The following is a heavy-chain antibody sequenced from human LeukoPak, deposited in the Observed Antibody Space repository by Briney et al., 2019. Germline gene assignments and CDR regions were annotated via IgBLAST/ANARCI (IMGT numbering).Heavy chain of an antibody. CDR1: GFTFSSNG. Sequence: GGSLRLSCAASGFTFSSNGMHWVRQAPGKGLEWVAVISYDGSNKYYADSVKGRFTISRDNSKNTLYLQMNSLRAEDTAVYYCARSLRVPAVADAFDIWGQGTMVTVTS. V-gene: IGHV3-30*19. J-gene: IGHJ3*02. CDR2: ISYDGSNK. CDR3: ARSLRVPAVADAFDI. D-gene: IGHD2-2*01.